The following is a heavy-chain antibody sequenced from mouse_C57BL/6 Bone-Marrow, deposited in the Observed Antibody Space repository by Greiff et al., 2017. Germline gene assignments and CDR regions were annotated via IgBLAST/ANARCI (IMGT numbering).Heavy chain of an antibody. CDR2: IYPYNGVS. CDR3: GREETTVAPYYFDY. Sequence: VQLQQSGPELVKPGASVKISCKASGYSFTGYYMHWVKQSHGNILDWIGYIYPYNGVSSYNQKFKGKATLTVDKSSSTAYMELRSLTSEDSAVYYCGREETTVAPYYFDYWGKGTTLTVSS. CDR1: GYSFTGYY. V-gene: IGHV1-31*01. J-gene: IGHJ2*01. D-gene: IGHD1-1*01.